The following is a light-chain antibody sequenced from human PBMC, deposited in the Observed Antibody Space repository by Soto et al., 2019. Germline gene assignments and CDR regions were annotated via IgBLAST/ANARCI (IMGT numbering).Light chain of an antibody. Sequence: EIVMTQFTIYLPVTPGEPASISCKSTQSLLHSHGYNYMDWYVQKPGQAPQLLIYFGSSRASGVPDRFSGSGSGTDFTLTISRVEAEDFGVYYCMQSLQTPITFGQGTRLEIK. CDR3: MQSLQTPIT. CDR1: QSLLHSHGYNY. CDR2: FGS. J-gene: IGKJ5*01. V-gene: IGKV2-28*01.